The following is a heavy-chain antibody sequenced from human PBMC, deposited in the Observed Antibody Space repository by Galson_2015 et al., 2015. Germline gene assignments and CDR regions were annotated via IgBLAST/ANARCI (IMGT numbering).Heavy chain of an antibody. CDR2: IIPIFGTA. D-gene: IGHD1-26*01. V-gene: IGHV1-69*13. CDR1: GGTFSSYA. CDR3: ARARIVGVNTLDY. Sequence: SVKVSCKASGGTFSSYAISWVRQAPGQGLEWMGGIIPIFGTANCAQKFQGRVTITADESTSTAYMELSSLRSEDTAVYYCARARIVGVNTLDYWGQGTLVTVSS. J-gene: IGHJ4*02.